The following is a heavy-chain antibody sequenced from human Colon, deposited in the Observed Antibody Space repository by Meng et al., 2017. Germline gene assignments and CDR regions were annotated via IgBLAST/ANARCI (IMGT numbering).Heavy chain of an antibody. CDR1: GYTFNNYP. V-gene: IGHV1-69*06. CDR3: ARKGGYCGSDCYYLDF. D-gene: IGHD2-21*02. J-gene: IGHJ4*02. CDR2: ITPTFGST. Sequence: SVKVSCKADGYTFNNYPISWVRQAPGQGLEWMGAITPTFGSTNYAPTFQGRVTFIADKSTNTAYMELTSLKSEDTAVYYCARKGGYCGSDCYYLDFWGQGTLVTVSS.